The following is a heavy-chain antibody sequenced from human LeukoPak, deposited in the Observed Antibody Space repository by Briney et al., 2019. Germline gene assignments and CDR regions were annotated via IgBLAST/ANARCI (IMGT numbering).Heavy chain of an antibody. Sequence: SETLSLTCTVSGYSISSGYYWGWIRQPPGKGLEWIGNIFHSGSTYYNPSLKSRVTISLDTSKNQFSLKLSSVTAADTAVYYCARGGNYWPQWWFDPWGRGTLVSVSS. D-gene: IGHD1-26*01. V-gene: IGHV4-38-2*02. CDR1: GYSISSGYY. J-gene: IGHJ5*02. CDR3: ARGGNYWPQWWFDP. CDR2: IFHSGST.